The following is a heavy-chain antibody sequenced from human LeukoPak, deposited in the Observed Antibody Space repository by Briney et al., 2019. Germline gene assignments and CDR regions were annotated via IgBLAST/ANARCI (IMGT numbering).Heavy chain of an antibody. CDR2: ISYTGST. CDR3: ARAVTGTSLVDF. D-gene: IGHD6-19*01. CDR1: GGSIGGDH. J-gene: IGHJ4*02. Sequence: PSETLSLTCTISGGSIGGDHWSWIRQAPGGGLEGIGYISYTGSTSYKPSLRSRVTISLNTPENQFSLRLTSVTAADTAVYYCARAVTGTSLVDFWGQGTLVAVSS. V-gene: IGHV4-59*08.